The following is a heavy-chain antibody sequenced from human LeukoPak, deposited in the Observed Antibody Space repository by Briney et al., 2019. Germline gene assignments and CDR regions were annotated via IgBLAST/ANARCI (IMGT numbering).Heavy chain of an antibody. CDR2: IYYSGST. D-gene: IGHD7-27*01. V-gene: IGHV4-59*01. CDR3: ARDPSYWGYNAFDI. J-gene: IGHJ3*02. CDR1: GGSISSYY. Sequence: SETLSLTCTVSGGSISSYYWSWIRQPPGKGLEWIGYIYYSGSTNYNPSLKSRVTISVDTSKNQFSLKLSSVTAADTAVYYCARDPSYWGYNAFDIWGQGTMVTVSS.